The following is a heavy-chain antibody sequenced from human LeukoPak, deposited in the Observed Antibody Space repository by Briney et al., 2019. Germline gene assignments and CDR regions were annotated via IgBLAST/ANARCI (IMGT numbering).Heavy chain of an antibody. Sequence: ASAKVSCKTSGYTFISYAMHWVRQAPGQRLEWMGWINTGNGKTEYSQKFQGRVTITRDTSASTAYMELSSLRPEDTAIYFCARAPGSGSYSAFDYWGQGTLVTVSS. CDR2: INTGNGKT. V-gene: IGHV1-3*04. CDR1: GYTFISYA. D-gene: IGHD1-26*01. J-gene: IGHJ4*02. CDR3: ARAPGSGSYSAFDY.